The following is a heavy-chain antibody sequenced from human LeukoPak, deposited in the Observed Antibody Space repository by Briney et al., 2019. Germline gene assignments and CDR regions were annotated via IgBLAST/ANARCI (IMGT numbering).Heavy chain of an antibody. V-gene: IGHV4-4*07. CDR3: VRADYSSSWSHEYFYMDV. D-gene: IGHD6-13*01. CDR2: IYTSGST. CDR1: GGSISSYY. Sequence: SETLSLTCTVSGGSISSYYWSWIRQPAGKGLEWIGRIYTSGSTNYNPSLKSRVTMSVDTSKNQFSLNLRSVTAADTAVYYCVRADYSSSWSHEYFYMDVWGKGTTVTVSS. J-gene: IGHJ6*03.